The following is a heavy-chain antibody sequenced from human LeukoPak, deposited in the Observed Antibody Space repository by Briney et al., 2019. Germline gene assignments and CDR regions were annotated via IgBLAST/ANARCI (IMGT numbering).Heavy chain of an antibody. D-gene: IGHD5-24*01. CDR2: ISPSTGNT. CDR1: GYTFTTYG. V-gene: IGHV1-18*01. CDR3: ARVCNWDVYITRGDPTDF. Sequence: GASVKVSCKSSGYTFTTYGINWVRQAPGQGLEWMGWISPSTGNTRYAQKVQGRVSMTTDTSTSSAYMELRSLTSDDTAIYYCARVCNWDVYITRGDPTDFWGQGTLVTVSS. J-gene: IGHJ4*02.